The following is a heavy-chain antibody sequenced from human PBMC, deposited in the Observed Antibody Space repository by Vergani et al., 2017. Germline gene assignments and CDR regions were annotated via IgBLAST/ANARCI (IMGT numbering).Heavy chain of an antibody. CDR3: ARDTLNAIDY. CDR2: IYYSGST. CDR1: GGSISSYY. J-gene: IGHJ4*02. Sequence: QVQLQESGPGLVKPSETLSLTCTVSGGSISSYYWSWIRQPPGKGLEWIGYIYYSGSTNYNPSLKSRVTISVDTSKNPFSLKLSSVTAADTAVYYCARDTLNAIDYWGQGTLVTVSS. D-gene: IGHD2-15*01. V-gene: IGHV4-59*01.